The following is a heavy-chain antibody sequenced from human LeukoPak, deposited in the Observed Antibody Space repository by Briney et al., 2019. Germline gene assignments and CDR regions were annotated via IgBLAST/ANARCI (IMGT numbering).Heavy chain of an antibody. J-gene: IGHJ4*02. CDR2: ISYDGSNA. D-gene: IGHD3-16*02. CDR3: AKDRRYSRYEHPTADY. CDR1: GFTFSMYA. Sequence: QPGGSLRLSCAASGFTFSMYALHWVRQAPGKGLEWVALISYDGSNADYVDSVKGRFTMSRDNSKNTLYLQMNSLRAEDTAVYYCAKDRRYSRYEHPTADYWGQGTLVTVSS. V-gene: IGHV3-30*07.